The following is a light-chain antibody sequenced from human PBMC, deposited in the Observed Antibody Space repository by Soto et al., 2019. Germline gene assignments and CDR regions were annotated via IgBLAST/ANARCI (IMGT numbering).Light chain of an antibody. CDR1: QSVSSTY. Sequence: EIVLTQSPGTLSLSPGERATLSCRASQSVSSTYIAWYQQNPGQAPRLLIYGASSRATGIPDRFSGSGSGTEFTLTISRLEPEDFAVYFCQQYGRSPPFTFCQGTKVEIK. CDR2: GAS. V-gene: IGKV3-20*01. J-gene: IGKJ2*01. CDR3: QQYGRSPPFT.